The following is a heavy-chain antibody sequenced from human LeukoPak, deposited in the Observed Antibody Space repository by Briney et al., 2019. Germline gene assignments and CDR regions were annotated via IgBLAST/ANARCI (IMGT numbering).Heavy chain of an antibody. D-gene: IGHD4-17*01. J-gene: IGHJ6*03. V-gene: IGHV4-34*01. CDR1: GGSFSGYY. CDR2: INHSGST. CDR3: ARARGDGDYILYYYYYYMDV. Sequence: SETLSLTCAVYGGSFSGYYWSWIRQPPGKGLEWIGEINHSGSTNYNPSLKSRVTISVDTSKNQFSLKLSSVTAADTAVYYCARARGDGDYILYYYYYYMDVWGKGTTVTVSS.